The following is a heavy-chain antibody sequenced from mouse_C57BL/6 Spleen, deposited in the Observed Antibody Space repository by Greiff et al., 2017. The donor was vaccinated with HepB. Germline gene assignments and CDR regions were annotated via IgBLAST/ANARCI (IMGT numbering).Heavy chain of an antibody. CDR1: GYTFTSYW. CDR2: IDPSDSYT. Sequence: QVHVKQPGAELVKPGASVKLSCKASGYTFTSYWMQWVKQRPGQGLEWIGEIDPSDSYTNYNQKFKGKATLTVDTSSSTAYMQLSSLTSEDSAVYYCARGTTAHWYFDVWGTGTTVTVSS. CDR3: ARGTTAHWYFDV. J-gene: IGHJ1*03. V-gene: IGHV1-50*01. D-gene: IGHD1-2*01.